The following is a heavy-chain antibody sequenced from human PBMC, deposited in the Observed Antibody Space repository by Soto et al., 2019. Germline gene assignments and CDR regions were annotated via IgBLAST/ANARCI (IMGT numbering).Heavy chain of an antibody. D-gene: IGHD6-6*01. CDR3: ARHAEYIGDGSGRYYYGMDV. CDR1: GYSFTSYW. J-gene: IGHJ6*02. V-gene: IGHV5-51*01. Sequence: GESLKISCKGSGYSFTSYWIGWVRQMPGKGLEWMGIIYPGDSDTRYSPSFQGQVTISADKSIRTAYLQWSGLKASDTAMYYCARHAEYIGDGSGRYYYGMDVWGQGTTVTVSS. CDR2: IYPGDSDT.